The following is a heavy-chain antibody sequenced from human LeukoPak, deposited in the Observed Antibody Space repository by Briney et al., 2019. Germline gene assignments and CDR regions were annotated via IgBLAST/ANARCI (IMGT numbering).Heavy chain of an antibody. J-gene: IGHJ6*02. D-gene: IGHD3-9*01. V-gene: IGHV1-18*01. CDR3: AREGYDILTGPYYYYGMDV. Sequence: ASVKVSCKASDHTFTSYGISWVRQAPGQGLEWMGWISAYNGNTNYAQKLQGRVTMTTDTSTSTAYMELRSLRSDDTAVYYCAREGYDILTGPYYYYGMDVWGQGTTVTVSS. CDR1: DHTFTSYG. CDR2: ISAYNGNT.